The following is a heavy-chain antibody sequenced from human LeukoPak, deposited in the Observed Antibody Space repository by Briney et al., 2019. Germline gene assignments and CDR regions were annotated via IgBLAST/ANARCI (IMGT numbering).Heavy chain of an antibody. CDR2: ISGSGGST. V-gene: IGHV3-23*01. D-gene: IGHD5-12*01. Sequence: GGSLRLSCAASGFTFSSYAMSWVRQAPGKGLEWVSAISGSGGSTYYADSVKGRFTISRDNSKNTLYLQVNSLRAEDTAVYYCAKVFRVGGYESYYFDYWGQGTLVTVSS. CDR1: GFTFSSYA. J-gene: IGHJ4*02. CDR3: AKVFRVGGYESYYFDY.